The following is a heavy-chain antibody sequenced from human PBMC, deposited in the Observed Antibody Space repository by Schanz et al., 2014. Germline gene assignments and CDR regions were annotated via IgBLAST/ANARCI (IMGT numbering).Heavy chain of an antibody. CDR2: INSVGSNT. V-gene: IGHV3-74*02. Sequence: EVQLVESGGGLVQPGGSLRLSCVASGFTFENYALTWVRQVPGKGLEWVARINSVGSNTDYADSVTGRFTISRDNAKNTLYLQMNTLRAEDTAVYYCARKMKLGVYGGKGHDSLDIWGQGTMVTVSS. CDR3: ARKMKLGVYGGKGHDSLDI. D-gene: IGHD4-17*01. CDR1: GFTFENYA. J-gene: IGHJ3*02.